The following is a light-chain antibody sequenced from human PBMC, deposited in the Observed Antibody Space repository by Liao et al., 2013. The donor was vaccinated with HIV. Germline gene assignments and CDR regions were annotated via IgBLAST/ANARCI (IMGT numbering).Light chain of an antibody. Sequence: SYELTQPPSVSVVPGKTARITCGGNNIGSESVHWYQQKPGQAPVLVIYYNSDRPSGIPERFSGSNSGNTATLTISRVEAGDEADYYCQVWDSISDHPVFGGGTKLTV. CDR2: YNS. CDR1: NIGSES. J-gene: IGLJ3*02. CDR3: QVWDSISDHPV. V-gene: IGLV3-21*04.